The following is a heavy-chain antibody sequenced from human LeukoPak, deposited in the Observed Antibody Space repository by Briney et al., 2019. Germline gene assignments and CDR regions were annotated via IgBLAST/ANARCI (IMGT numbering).Heavy chain of an antibody. V-gene: IGHV3-23*01. J-gene: IGHJ3*02. CDR1: GFTFISYA. CDR2: ISGSGGST. D-gene: IGHD4-11*01. CDR3: VRHRGAWTVHGAFAM. Sequence: GWSLRLSCAASGFTFISYAMSWVRQAPGKGLEWVSAISGSGGSTYYADSVKGRFTISRDNSKNTLYMQMNSLRAEDTAVYYCVRHRGAWTVHGAFAMWGQGTMVTVAS.